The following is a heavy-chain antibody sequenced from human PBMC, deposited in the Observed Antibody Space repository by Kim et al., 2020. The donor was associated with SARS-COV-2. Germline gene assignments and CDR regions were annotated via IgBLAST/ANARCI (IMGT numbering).Heavy chain of an antibody. J-gene: IGHJ4*02. CDR3: ARGRGERDDIVVVPAARPFDY. Sequence: SETLSLTCAVYGGSFSGYYWSWIRQPPGKGLEWIGEINHSGSTNYNPSLKSRVTISVDTSKNQFSLKLSSVTAADTAVYYCARGRGERDDIVVVPAARPFDYWGQGTLVTVSS. CDR1: GGSFSGYY. D-gene: IGHD2-2*01. CDR2: INHSGST. V-gene: IGHV4-34*01.